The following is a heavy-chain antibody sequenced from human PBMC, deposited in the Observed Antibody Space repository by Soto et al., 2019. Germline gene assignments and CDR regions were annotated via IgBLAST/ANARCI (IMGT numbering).Heavy chain of an antibody. CDR1: GGSISSGGYS. D-gene: IGHD3-3*01. CDR2: IYHSGST. Sequence: SETLSPTCAVSGGSISSGGYSWSWIRQPPGKGLEWIGYIYHSGSTYYNPSLKSRVTISVDRSKNQFSLKLSSVTAADTAVYYCALFGVVPDAFDIWGQGTMVTVSS. J-gene: IGHJ3*02. V-gene: IGHV4-30-2*01. CDR3: ALFGVVPDAFDI.